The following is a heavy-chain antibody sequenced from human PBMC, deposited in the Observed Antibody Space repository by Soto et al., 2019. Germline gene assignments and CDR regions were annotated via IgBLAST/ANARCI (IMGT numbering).Heavy chain of an antibody. D-gene: IGHD2-2*01. V-gene: IGHV4-39*01. CDR3: ARHKEVLVASLSYGLDV. Sequence: PSETLSLTCSVSNDXISRSRYYCVWIRQPPGKGLEVIGSIYYTGYTYSNPSLKSRVTISVDTSKNQFSLKLTSVTAADTSVYFCARHKEVLVASLSYGLDVWGQGTTVTSP. CDR2: IYYTGYT. CDR1: NDXISRSRYY. J-gene: IGHJ6*02.